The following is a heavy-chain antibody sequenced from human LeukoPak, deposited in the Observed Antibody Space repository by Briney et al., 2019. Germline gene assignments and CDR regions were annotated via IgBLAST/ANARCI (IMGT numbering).Heavy chain of an antibody. Sequence: PSETLSLTCTVSGGSFSSSSCYWGWIRQPPGKGLEWIGSIYYSGSTYYNPSLKSRVTISLDRSKNQFSLRLSSVTAADTAVYYCARFVGRAPLDYYFDFWGQGTLVTVSS. CDR2: IYYSGST. V-gene: IGHV4-39*07. CDR1: GGSFSSSSCY. CDR3: ARFVGRAPLDYYFDF. D-gene: IGHD3/OR15-3a*01. J-gene: IGHJ4*02.